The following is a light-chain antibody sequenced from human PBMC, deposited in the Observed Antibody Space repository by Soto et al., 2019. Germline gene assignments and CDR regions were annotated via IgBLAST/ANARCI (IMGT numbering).Light chain of an antibody. CDR1: QSLLHSNGYNY. CDR3: MQDLQTPPYT. CDR2: LGS. J-gene: IGKJ2*01. Sequence: DIVMTQSPLSLPVTPGEPASISCRSSQSLLHSNGYNYLDCYLQKPGQSPQLLIYLGSNRASGVPDRFSGSGSGTDFTLKISRVEAEDGGVYYCMQDLQTPPYTFGQGTKLEIK. V-gene: IGKV2-28*01.